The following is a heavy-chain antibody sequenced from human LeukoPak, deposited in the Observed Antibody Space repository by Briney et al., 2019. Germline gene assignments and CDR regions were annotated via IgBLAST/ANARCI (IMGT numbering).Heavy chain of an antibody. CDR3: ARGGIYSSSWYGFTDAFDI. CDR1: GYTFTGYY. V-gene: IGHV1-2*04. CDR2: INPNSGGT. Sequence: ASVKVSCKASGYTFTGYYMHWVRHAPGQGLEWMGWINPNSGGTNYAQKFQGWVTMTRDTSISTAYMELSRLRSDDTAVYYCARGGIYSSSWYGFTDAFDIWGQGTMVTVSS. D-gene: IGHD6-13*01. J-gene: IGHJ3*02.